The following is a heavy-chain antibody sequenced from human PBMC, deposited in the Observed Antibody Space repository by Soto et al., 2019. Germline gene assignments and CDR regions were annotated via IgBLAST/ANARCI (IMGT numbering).Heavy chain of an antibody. V-gene: IGHV3-21*01. CDR1: AFPFSAYK. CDR2: ITVGSSHI. D-gene: IGHD3-16*01. J-gene: IGHJ4*02. CDR3: SRSPEVGVRGAY. Sequence: GGSLRLSCTGSAFPFSAYKINWVRQAPGKGLEWVSSITVGSSHIYQPNSMKGRFTTSTDDAKNSVYLQIDSLRDEDTALYYCSRSPEVGVRGAYWGQGNLVTVSS.